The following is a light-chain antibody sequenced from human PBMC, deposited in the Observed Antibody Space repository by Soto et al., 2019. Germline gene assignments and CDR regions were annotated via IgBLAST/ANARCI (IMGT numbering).Light chain of an antibody. J-gene: IGLJ1*01. CDR1: STDFVSYNR. CDR2: EAS. Sequence: QSALTQPPSVSGSPGQSVTISCTGTSTDFVSYNRVSWYQQPPGTAPKLIIYEASNRPSGVPGRVSGSKAGNTASLTISGLQAADEADYYCSLYTSDDTYVFGTGTKLTVL. V-gene: IGLV2-18*01. CDR3: SLYTSDDTYV.